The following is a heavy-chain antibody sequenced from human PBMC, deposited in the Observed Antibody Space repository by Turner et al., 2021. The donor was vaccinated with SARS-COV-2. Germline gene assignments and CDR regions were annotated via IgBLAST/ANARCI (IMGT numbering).Heavy chain of an antibody. CDR3: ARDGGYSGYAYFDY. CDR1: GFTFSSYG. J-gene: IGHJ4*02. V-gene: IGHV3-33*01. D-gene: IGHD5-12*01. CDR2: IWYDGSNK. Sequence: QVQLVESGGGVVQPGGSLRLSGAASGFTFSSYGMHWVRQAPGKGLEWVAVIWYDGSNKYYADSVKGRFTISRDNSKNTLYLQMNSLRAEDTAVYYCARDGGYSGYAYFDYWGQGTLVTVSS.